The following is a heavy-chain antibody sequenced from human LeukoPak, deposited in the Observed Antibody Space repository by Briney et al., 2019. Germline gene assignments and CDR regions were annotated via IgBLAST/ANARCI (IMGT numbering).Heavy chain of an antibody. J-gene: IGHJ5*02. CDR1: GGSFSGYY. Sequence: SETLSLTCAVYGGSFSGYYWSWIRQPPGKGLEWIGEINHSGSTNYNPSLKSRVTISVDTSKNQFSLKLSSVTAADTAVYYCARGRGGIAAAGNTWGQGTLVTVSS. CDR2: INHSGST. CDR3: ARGRGGIAAAGNT. D-gene: IGHD6-13*01. V-gene: IGHV4-34*01.